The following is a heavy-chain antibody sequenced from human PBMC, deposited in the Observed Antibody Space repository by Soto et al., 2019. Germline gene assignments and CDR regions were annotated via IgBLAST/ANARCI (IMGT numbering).Heavy chain of an antibody. J-gene: IGHJ3*02. CDR3: ARAARTYYYDSSGYYYSFDI. CDR1: GGSISSGDSY. Sequence: QVQLQESGPGLVKPSQTLSLTCTVSGGSISSGDSYWSWIRQPPGRGLEWIGYIYCSGSTYYAPSLKSRSTISVDTSKNQLSLKLSSVTAADAAVYYCARAARTYYYDSSGYYYSFDIWGQGTMVTVSS. D-gene: IGHD3-22*01. CDR2: IYCSGST. V-gene: IGHV4-30-4*01.